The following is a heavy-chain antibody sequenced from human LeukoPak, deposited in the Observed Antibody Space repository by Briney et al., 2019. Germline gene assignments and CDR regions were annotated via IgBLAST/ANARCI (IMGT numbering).Heavy chain of an antibody. CDR2: ISYDGSNK. V-gene: IGHV3-30*04. J-gene: IGHJ2*01. Sequence: GGSLRLSCAASGFTFSSYAMHWVRQAPGKGLEWVAVISYDGSNKYYADSMKGRFTISRDNSKNTLYLQMNSLRADDTAIYYCAKSMTLQWRGFFDLWGRGTHVTVSS. D-gene: IGHD6-19*01. CDR3: AKSMTLQWRGFFDL. CDR1: GFTFSSYA.